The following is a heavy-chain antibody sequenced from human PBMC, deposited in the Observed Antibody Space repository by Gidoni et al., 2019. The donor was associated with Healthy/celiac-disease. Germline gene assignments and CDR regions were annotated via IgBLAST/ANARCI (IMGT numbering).Heavy chain of an antibody. D-gene: IGHD2-2*01. CDR1: GDTFTSYA. CDR2: MNPNSGNT. J-gene: IGHJ5*02. Sequence: QVQLVQSGAEVKQPGASVKVSCTASGDTFTSYAINWVRQATGQGIEWMGWMNPNSGNTGYAQKFQGRVTMTRNTSISTAYMELSSLRSEDTAVYYCARGCRSTSCYSWSWGQGTLVTVSS. V-gene: IGHV1-8*01. CDR3: ARGCRSTSCYSWS.